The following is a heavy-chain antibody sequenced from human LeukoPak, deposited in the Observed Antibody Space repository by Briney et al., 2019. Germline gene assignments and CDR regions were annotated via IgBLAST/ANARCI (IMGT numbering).Heavy chain of an antibody. D-gene: IGHD2-2*02. Sequence: GESLKISCKGSGYSFTSYWIGWVRQMPGEGLEWMGIIYPGDSDTRYSPSFQGQVTISADKSISTAYLQWSSLKASDTAMYYCARQERVVVPAAIRDYYYYMDVWGKGTTVTVSS. V-gene: IGHV5-51*01. CDR1: GYSFTSYW. CDR2: IYPGDSDT. J-gene: IGHJ6*03. CDR3: ARQERVVVPAAIRDYYYYMDV.